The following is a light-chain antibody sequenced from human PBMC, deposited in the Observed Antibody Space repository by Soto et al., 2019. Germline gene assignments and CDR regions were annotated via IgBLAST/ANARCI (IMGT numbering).Light chain of an antibody. CDR1: QSISNW. Sequence: DIQMTQSTSSLRASVEDRSTFPCRASQSISNWLAWYQQKPGTAPKLLIYHASTLESGVPSRFSGSGSGTESTLTTSSLQPDDFATYYCQQYNSYSFGQGTKVDI. V-gene: IGKV1-5*01. CDR3: QQYNSYS. J-gene: IGKJ1*01. CDR2: HAS.